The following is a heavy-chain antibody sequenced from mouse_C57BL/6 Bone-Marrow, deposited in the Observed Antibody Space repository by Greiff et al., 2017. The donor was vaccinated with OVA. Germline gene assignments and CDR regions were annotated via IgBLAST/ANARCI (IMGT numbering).Heavy chain of an antibody. Sequence: VQLQQSGAELVKPGASVKISCKASGYAFSSYWMNWVKQRPGKGLEWIGQIYPGDGDTNYNGKFKGKATLTADKSSSTAYMQHRSLTSEDSGVYVCVILRRGAFDYWGQGTRVTVSA. V-gene: IGHV1-80*01. CDR3: VILRRGAFDY. CDR2: IYPGDGDT. J-gene: IGHJ3*01. CDR1: GYAFSSYW. D-gene: IGHD1-1*01.